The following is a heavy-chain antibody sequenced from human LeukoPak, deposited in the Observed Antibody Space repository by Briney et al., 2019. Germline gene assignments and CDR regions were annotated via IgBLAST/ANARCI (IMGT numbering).Heavy chain of an antibody. J-gene: IGHJ4*02. V-gene: IGHV3-21*01. CDR2: ISSSSSYI. D-gene: IGHD6-13*01. CDR3: ARDQHSSSWYIDY. Sequence: GGSLRLSCAASGFTFSSYSMNWVRQAPGKGLEWVSSISSSSSYIYYADSVKGRFTISRDNAKNSLYLQMNSLRAEDTAVYYCARDQHSSSWYIDYWGQGTLVTVSS. CDR1: GFTFSSYS.